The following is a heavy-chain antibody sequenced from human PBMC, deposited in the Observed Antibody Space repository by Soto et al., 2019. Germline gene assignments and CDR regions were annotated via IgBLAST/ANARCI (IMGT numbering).Heavy chain of an antibody. CDR1: GFTFSNYG. V-gene: IGHV3-30*18. CDR2: ISDDGSNK. D-gene: IGHD3-3*01. CDR3: TKRRNVLRFLAWSSGMEV. J-gene: IGHJ6*02. Sequence: PGGSLRLSCAASGFTFSNYGMHWVRQAPGKGLEWVAFISDDGSNKYYADSMKGRFTMSRDNSKRTLYLQMSSLRVEDTAVYYCTKRRNVLRFLAWSSGMEVWGQGTKGTVAS.